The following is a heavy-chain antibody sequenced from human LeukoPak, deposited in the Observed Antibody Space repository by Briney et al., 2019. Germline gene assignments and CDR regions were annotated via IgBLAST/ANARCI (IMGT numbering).Heavy chain of an antibody. D-gene: IGHD1-1*01. CDR3: ARSPPLWNGDAFDI. Sequence: PGGSLRLSCAASGFTFSDYYMSWIRQAPGKGLEWVSYISSSGSTIYYADSVKGRFTISRDNAKNSLYLQMNSLRAEDTAVYYCARSPPLWNGDAFDIWGQGTMVTVSS. CDR1: GFTFSDYY. V-gene: IGHV3-11*01. CDR2: ISSSGSTI. J-gene: IGHJ3*02.